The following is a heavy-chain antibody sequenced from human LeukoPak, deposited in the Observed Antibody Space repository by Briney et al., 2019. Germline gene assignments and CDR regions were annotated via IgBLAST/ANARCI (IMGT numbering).Heavy chain of an antibody. CDR2: FDPEDGET. CDR1: GYTLTELS. J-gene: IGHJ6*04. Sequence: ASVKVSCKVSGYTLTELSMHRVRQAPGKGLEWMGGFDPEDGETIYAQKFQGRVTMTEDTSTDTAYMELSSLRSEDTAVYYCTIISSDYYYGMDVWGKGTTVTVSS. CDR3: TIISSDYYYGMDV. V-gene: IGHV1-24*01. D-gene: IGHD3-10*01.